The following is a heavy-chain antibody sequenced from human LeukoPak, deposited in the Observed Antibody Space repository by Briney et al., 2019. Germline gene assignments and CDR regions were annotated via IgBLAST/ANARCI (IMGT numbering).Heavy chain of an antibody. CDR2: ISSSSGYI. D-gene: IGHD3-10*01. CDR3: ARVRYYYGSGSYYPLDY. J-gene: IGHJ4*02. CDR1: GFTFSSYS. V-gene: IGHV3-21*01. Sequence: GGSLRLSCAASGFTFSSYSMNWVRQAPGKGLEWVSSISSSSGYIYYADSVKGRFTISRDNAKNSLYLQMNSLRAEDTAVYYCARVRYYYGSGSYYPLDYWGQGTLVTVSS.